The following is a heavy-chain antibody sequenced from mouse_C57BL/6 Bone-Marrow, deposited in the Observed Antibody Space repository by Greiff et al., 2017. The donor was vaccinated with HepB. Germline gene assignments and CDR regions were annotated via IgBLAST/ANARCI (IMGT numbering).Heavy chain of an antibody. V-gene: IGHV1-50*01. CDR3: ARDRFYDYDGGY. Sequence: QVQLQQPGAELVKPGASVKLSCKASGYTFTSYWMQWVKQRPGQGLEWIGEIDPSDSYTNYNQKFKGKATLTVDTSSRTAYMQLSSLTSEDAAVYYCARDRFYDYDGGYWGQGTTLTVSS. CDR2: IDPSDSYT. J-gene: IGHJ2*01. CDR1: GYTFTSYW. D-gene: IGHD2-4*01.